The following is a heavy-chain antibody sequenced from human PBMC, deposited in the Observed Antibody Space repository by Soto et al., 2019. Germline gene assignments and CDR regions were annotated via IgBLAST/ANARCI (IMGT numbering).Heavy chain of an antibody. J-gene: IGHJ4*02. V-gene: IGHV3-64*01. CDR2: IRRNGGTT. CDR3: VRRVSGNFDY. CDR1: GFTFSSYD. Sequence: EVQLAESGGGMVQPGGSLRLSCVASGFTFSSYDMHWVRQAPGKGLESVSSIRRNGGTTYYGNSVKGRFTISRDNSKNTLYLQMGSLRSEDMAVYYCVRRVSGNFDYWGQGTLVTVSS. D-gene: IGHD3-10*01.